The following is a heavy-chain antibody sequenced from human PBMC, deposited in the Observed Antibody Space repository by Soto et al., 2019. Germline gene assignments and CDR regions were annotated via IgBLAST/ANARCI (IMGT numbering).Heavy chain of an antibody. CDR1: GFTFSIYW. CDR3: AKRAWGYFYFDY. D-gene: IGHD1-26*01. J-gene: IGHJ4*02. Sequence: GSLRLSCAASGFTFSIYWMHWVRQAPGKGLEWVSVISGSGGSTYYADSVKGRFTISRDNSKNTLYLQMNSLRAEDTAVYYCAKRAWGYFYFDYWGQGTLVTVSS. CDR2: ISGSGGST. V-gene: IGHV3-23*01.